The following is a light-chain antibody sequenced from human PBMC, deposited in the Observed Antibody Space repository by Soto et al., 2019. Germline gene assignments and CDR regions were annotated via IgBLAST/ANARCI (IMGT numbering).Light chain of an antibody. V-gene: IGKV3-15*01. J-gene: IGKJ4*02. CDR1: QSVSSSY. CDR3: PHYRIWLRT. CDR2: GAS. Sequence: IVLKQSPGALSLYKRERATLSCRASQSVSSSYLAWYQQKPGQAPRLLVYGASTKATDMPGRFSGRGSGTEFTLTINNLQSEDFAVYYCPHYRIWLRTF.